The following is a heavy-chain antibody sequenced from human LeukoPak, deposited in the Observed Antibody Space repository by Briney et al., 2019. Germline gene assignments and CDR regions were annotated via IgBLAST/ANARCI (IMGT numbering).Heavy chain of an antibody. CDR3: ARADSGPTYFYDGSGYYFSS. CDR1: GFTFDTSV. V-gene: IGHV3-23*01. J-gene: IGHJ4*02. Sequence: GGSLRLSCAASGFTFDTSVMTWVRQTPGKGLVWRFSISGSGGSQYFAESVQGRCTISRDNSQNTLPLPLDSLRPEATAIYYCARADSGPTYFYDGSGYYFSSWGQGTLVTVSS. D-gene: IGHD3-22*01. CDR2: ISGSGGSQ.